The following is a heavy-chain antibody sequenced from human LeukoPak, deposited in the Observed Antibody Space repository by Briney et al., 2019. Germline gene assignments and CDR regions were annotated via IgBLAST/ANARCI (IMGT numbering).Heavy chain of an antibody. D-gene: IGHD2-2*01. CDR1: GFTFSDYY. CDR2: ISSSGTTI. J-gene: IGHJ4*02. Sequence: PGGSLRLSCAASGFTFSDYYMSWLRQAPGKGLEWVSYISSSGTTIYYADSVKGRFPISRDNAKNSLYLQMNSLRAEDTAVYYCARDYCSSTSCPGAYWGQGTLVTVSS. CDR3: ARDYCSSTSCPGAY. V-gene: IGHV3-11*04.